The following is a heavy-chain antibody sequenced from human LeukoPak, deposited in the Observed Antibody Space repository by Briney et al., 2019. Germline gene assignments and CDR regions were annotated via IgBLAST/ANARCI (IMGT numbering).Heavy chain of an antibody. D-gene: IGHD3-22*01. CDR1: RFTFSSYS. Sequence: GGSLRLSCAASRFTFSSYSMSWVRQAPGKGLEWVSAISGSGGSTYFADSVKGRFTISRDNSKNTLYLQMNSLRGEDMAVYYCAKSRYHYDSIGAFDIWGQGTMVTVSS. V-gene: IGHV3-23*01. CDR3: AKSRYHYDSIGAFDI. CDR2: ISGSGGST. J-gene: IGHJ3*02.